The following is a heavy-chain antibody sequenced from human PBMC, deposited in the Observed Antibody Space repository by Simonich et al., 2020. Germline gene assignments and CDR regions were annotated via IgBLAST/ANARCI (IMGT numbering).Heavy chain of an antibody. D-gene: IGHD1-1*01. CDR2: ISTYKGNT. J-gene: IGHJ3*02. CDR1: GYTFTSYG. CDR3: ARSTTGTTAFDI. V-gene: IGHV1-18*01. Sequence: QVQLVQSGAEVKKPGASVKFSCKAPGYTFTSYGISWVRQDPGQGLEGQGWISTYKGNTNYAQKRQGRVTMTTDTSTSTAYIELRSLRSDDTVVYYCARSTTGTTAFDIWGQGTMVTVSS.